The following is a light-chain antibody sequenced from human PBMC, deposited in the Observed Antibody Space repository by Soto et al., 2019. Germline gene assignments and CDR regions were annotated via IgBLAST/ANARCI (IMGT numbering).Light chain of an antibody. V-gene: IGLV2-14*01. CDR3: SSYTNINTL. CDR1: SSDVGGYKY. Sequence: QSALTQPASVSGSPGQSITISCTGTSSDVGGYKYVSWYQQHPGKAPKLMIYEVTNWPSGVSNRFSGSKSGNTASLTISGLQAEDEADYYCSSYTNINTLFGGGTKLTVL. CDR2: EVT. J-gene: IGLJ2*01.